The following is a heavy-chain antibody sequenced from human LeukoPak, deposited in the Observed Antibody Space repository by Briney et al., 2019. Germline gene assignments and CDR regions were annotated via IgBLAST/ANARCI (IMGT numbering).Heavy chain of an antibody. V-gene: IGHV4-34*01. CDR1: GGSFSGYY. J-gene: IGHJ5*02. CDR2: INHSGST. D-gene: IGHD3-10*01. CDR3: ARVKGITMVRGLNWFDP. Sequence: SETLSLTCAVYGGSFSGYYWSWIRQPPGKGLEWIGEINHSGSTNYNPSLKSRVTISVDTSKNQFSLKLSSVTAADTAVYYCARVKGITMVRGLNWFDPWGQGTLVTVPS.